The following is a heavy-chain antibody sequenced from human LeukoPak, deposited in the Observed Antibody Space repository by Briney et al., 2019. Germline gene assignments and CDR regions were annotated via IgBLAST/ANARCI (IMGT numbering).Heavy chain of an antibody. CDR3: ARGHLYYDKSGYYFGY. CDR2: ISFDGSEK. Sequence: GGSLRLSCAASGFTFNNYIMHWVRQAPGKGLEWVGVISFDGSEKFYADSVKGRFTISRDNSKNTLYLQMNSRRAEDTAVVYCARGHLYYDKSGYYFGYWGQGTLVTVSS. D-gene: IGHD3-22*01. V-gene: IGHV3-30-3*01. CDR1: GFTFNNYI. J-gene: IGHJ4*02.